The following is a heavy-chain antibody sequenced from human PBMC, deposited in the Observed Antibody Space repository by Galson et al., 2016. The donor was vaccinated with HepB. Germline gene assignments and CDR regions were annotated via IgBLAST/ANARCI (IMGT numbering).Heavy chain of an antibody. D-gene: IGHD5-18*01. CDR3: TPSSTRGYTYGPSAY. CDR1: GFTYSRAW. Sequence: SLRLSCAASGFTYSRAWMNWVRQDPGKGLEWVRRIKNYTDVGTTDYAAPMKGRFTFSRDESKNTLYLQVNSLKTEDTAVYYCTPSSTRGYTYGPSAYWGRGTLVAVPS. V-gene: IGHV3-15*01. CDR2: IKNYTDVGTT. J-gene: IGHJ4*02.